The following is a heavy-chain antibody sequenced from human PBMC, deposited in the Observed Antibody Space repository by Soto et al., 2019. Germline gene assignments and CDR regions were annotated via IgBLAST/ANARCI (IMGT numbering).Heavy chain of an antibody. V-gene: IGHV4-34*01. Sequence: SETLSLTCAVYCGSFSGYYWSWIRQPPGKGLEWIGEINHSGSTNYNPSLKSRVTISVDTSKNQFSLKLSSVTAADTAVYYCARGPPSGCSGGSCYSWFDPWGQGTLVTVSS. CDR1: CGSFSGYY. CDR3: ARGPPSGCSGGSCYSWFDP. J-gene: IGHJ5*02. CDR2: INHSGST. D-gene: IGHD2-15*01.